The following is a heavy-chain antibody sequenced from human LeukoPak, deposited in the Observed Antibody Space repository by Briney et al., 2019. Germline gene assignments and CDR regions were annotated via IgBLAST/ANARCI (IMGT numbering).Heavy chain of an antibody. CDR3: ARALQAAAADEVFDY. D-gene: IGHD6-13*01. J-gene: IGHJ4*02. CDR2: IIPILGIA. CDR1: GGTFSSYA. Sequence: SVKVSCKASGGTFSSYAISWVRQAPGQGLEWMGRIIPILGIANYAQKFQGRVTITADKSTSTAYMELSSLRSEDTAVYYCARALQAAAADEVFDYWGQGTLVTVSS. V-gene: IGHV1-69*04.